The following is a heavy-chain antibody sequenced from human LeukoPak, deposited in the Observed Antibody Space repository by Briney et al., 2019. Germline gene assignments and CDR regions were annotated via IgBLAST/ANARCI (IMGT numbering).Heavy chain of an antibody. CDR3: AREGGNDILTGYNY. D-gene: IGHD3-9*01. Sequence: GGSLRLSCAASGFTVSSNYMSWVRQAPGKGLEWDSVIYSGGSTYYADSVKGRFTISRDNSKNTLYLQMNSLRAEDTAVYYCAREGGNDILTGYNYWGQGTLVTVSS. CDR2: IYSGGST. CDR1: GFTVSSNY. J-gene: IGHJ4*02. V-gene: IGHV3-66*02.